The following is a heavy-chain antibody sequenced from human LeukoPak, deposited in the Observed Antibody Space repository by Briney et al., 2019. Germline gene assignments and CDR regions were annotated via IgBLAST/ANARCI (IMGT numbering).Heavy chain of an antibody. J-gene: IGHJ6*04. CDR1: GFTFSSYE. D-gene: IGHD2-15*01. CDR2: ISSSGSTI. Sequence: GGSLRLSCAASGFTFSSYEMNWVRQAPGKGLEWVSYISSSGSTIYYADSVKGRFTISRDNAKNSLYLQMNSLRAEDTAVYYCARAGYCSGGSCYYMSFGMDVWAKGPRSPSPQ. V-gene: IGHV3-48*03. CDR3: ARAGYCSGGSCYYMSFGMDV.